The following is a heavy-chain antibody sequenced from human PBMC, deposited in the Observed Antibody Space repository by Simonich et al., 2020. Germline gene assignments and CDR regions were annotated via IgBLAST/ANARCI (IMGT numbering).Heavy chain of an antibody. V-gene: IGHV1-18*01. J-gene: IGHJ4*02. D-gene: IGHD6-13*01. CDR2: INAYNGKT. CDR3: ARDQGGRAAAATDY. CDR1: GYTFTSYG. Sequence: QVQLVQSGAEVKKPGASVKVSCKASGYTFTSYGISWVRQAPGQGLEWMGWINAYNGKTNYAKKLQGRGTRTTDTSTSTAHMELRSLRSDATAVYYCARDQGGRAAAATDYWGQGTLVTVSS.